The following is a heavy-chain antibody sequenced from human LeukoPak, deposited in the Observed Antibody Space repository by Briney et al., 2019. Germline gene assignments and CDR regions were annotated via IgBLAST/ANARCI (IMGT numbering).Heavy chain of an antibody. V-gene: IGHV4-4*07. J-gene: IGHJ4*02. CDR1: GGSISSYY. CDR2: IYPTGST. D-gene: IGHD3-16*01. Sequence: SETLSLTCTVSGGSISSYYWSWIRQPAGKGLEWIGRIYPTGSTNYNPSLKSRVTMSVDASEKQLSLKLSSVTAADTAVYYCASTRFDYGDSWGQGTLVTVSS. CDR3: ASTRFDYGDS.